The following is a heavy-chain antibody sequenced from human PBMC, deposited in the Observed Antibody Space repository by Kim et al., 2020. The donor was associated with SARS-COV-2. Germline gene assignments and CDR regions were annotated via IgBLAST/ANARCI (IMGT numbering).Heavy chain of an antibody. J-gene: IGHJ5*02. CDR3: ARRVLWWYPFDP. Sequence: ETLSLTCTVSGGSISSSSYYWGWIRQPPGKGLEWIGSIYYSGSTYYNPSLKSRVTISVDTSKNQFSLKLSSVTAADTAVYYCARRVLWWYPFDPWGQGTLVTVSS. CDR1: GGSISSSSYY. CDR2: IYYSGST. V-gene: IGHV4-39*01. D-gene: IGHD2-21*01.